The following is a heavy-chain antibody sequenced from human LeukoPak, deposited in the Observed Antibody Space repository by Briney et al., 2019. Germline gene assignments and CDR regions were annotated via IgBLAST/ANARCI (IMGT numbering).Heavy chain of an antibody. J-gene: IGHJ4*02. CDR1: GYSLTTYW. D-gene: IGHD2-2*01. Sequence: PWESLNIYCQGSGYSLTTYWLGWVRQMPGKGLEWMGIIYPGDSETRYSPSFQGQVTISADRSISTAYLQWSSLKASDTAIYYCARRYCSSTSCHLDYWGQGTLVTVSS. CDR2: IYPGDSET. V-gene: IGHV5-51*01. CDR3: ARRYCSSTSCHLDY.